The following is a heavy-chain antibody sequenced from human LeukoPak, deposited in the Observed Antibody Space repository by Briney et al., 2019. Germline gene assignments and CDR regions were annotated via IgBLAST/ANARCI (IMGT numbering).Heavy chain of an antibody. CDR3: ARHVSGSAMMHYFDY. V-gene: IGHV4-39*01. J-gene: IGHJ4*02. Sequence: SETLSLTCTVSGGSISSYYWSWIRQSPGKGLEWIGSIYYSGSSSYDPSLQSRVSISVDTSKNHISLKVFSLTAADTALYYCARHVSGSAMMHYFDYWGQGNLVTVSS. D-gene: IGHD5-18*01. CDR1: GGSISSYY. CDR2: IYYSGSS.